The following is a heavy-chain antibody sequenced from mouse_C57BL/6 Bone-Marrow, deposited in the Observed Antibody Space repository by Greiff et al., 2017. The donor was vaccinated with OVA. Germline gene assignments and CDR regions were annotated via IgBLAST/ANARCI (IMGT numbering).Heavy chain of an antibody. V-gene: IGHV1-72*01. CDR1: GYTFTSYW. CDR3: ARGDNSGSSDEPYYAMDY. Sequence: QVQLQQPGAELVKPGASVKLSCKASGYTFTSYWMHWVKQRPGRGLEWIGRIDPNSGGTKYNEKFKSKATLTVDKPSSTAYMQLSSLTSEDSAVYYCARGDNSGSSDEPYYAMDYWGQGTSDTVSS. J-gene: IGHJ4*01. CDR2: IDPNSGGT. D-gene: IGHD1-1*01.